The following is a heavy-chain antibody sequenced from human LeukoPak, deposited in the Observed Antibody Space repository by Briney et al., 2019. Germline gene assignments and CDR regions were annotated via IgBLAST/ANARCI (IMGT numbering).Heavy chain of an antibody. J-gene: IGHJ5*02. Sequence: SETLSLTCTVSGGSISIYYWTWIRQAPGKGLEWTGYIYYSGSTNYNPSLKSRVTISVDTSRNQFSLNLSSVTAADTAVYYCARSGRLGQLSLGGPGFDPWGQGTLVTVSS. CDR2: IYYSGST. CDR1: GGSISIYY. D-gene: IGHD3-16*02. V-gene: IGHV4-59*01. CDR3: ARSGRLGQLSLGGPGFDP.